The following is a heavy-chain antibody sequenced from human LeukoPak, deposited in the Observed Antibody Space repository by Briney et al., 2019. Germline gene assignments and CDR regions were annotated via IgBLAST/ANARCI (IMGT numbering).Heavy chain of an antibody. J-gene: IGHJ5*02. CDR1: GYTFTSYY. Sequence: ASVKVSCKASGYTFTSYYMHWVRQAPGQGLEWMGRINPDTGGTNSAQRFQGRVTMTRDMSIRTAYMELSSLRSDDTAVYYCAREHLFSGSENYVLHNWFDPWGQGTLVTVSS. CDR3: AREHLFSGSENYVLHNWFDP. V-gene: IGHV1-2*02. D-gene: IGHD3-10*01. CDR2: INPDTGGT.